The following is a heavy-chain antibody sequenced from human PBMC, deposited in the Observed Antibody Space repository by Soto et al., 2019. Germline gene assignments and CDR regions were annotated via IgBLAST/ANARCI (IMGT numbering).Heavy chain of an antibody. CDR2: IYYSGST. D-gene: IGHD3-10*01. V-gene: IGHV4-30-4*01. CDR3: AREGGSGGDYYYGMDV. Sequence: SEPLSLTCTVSGGSISSGDYYWSWIRQPPGKGLEWIGYIYYSGSTYYNPSLKSRVTISVDTSKNPFSLKLSSVTAADTAVYYCAREGGSGGDYYYGMDVWGQGTTVTVSS. CDR1: GGSISSGDYY. J-gene: IGHJ6*02.